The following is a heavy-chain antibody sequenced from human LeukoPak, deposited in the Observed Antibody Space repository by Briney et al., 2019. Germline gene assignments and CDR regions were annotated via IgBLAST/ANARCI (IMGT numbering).Heavy chain of an antibody. D-gene: IGHD2-21*02. CDR3: ASAYCGGDCYRPHPSFDY. CDR1: GYTFTSYG. CDR2: ISAYNGNT. V-gene: IGHV1-18*01. J-gene: IGHJ4*02. Sequence: ASVKVSCKASGYTFTSYGISWVRQAPGQGLEWMGWISAYNGNTNYAQKLQGRVTMTTDTSTSTAYMELSSLRSEDTAVYYCASAYCGGDCYRPHPSFDYWGQGTLVTVSS.